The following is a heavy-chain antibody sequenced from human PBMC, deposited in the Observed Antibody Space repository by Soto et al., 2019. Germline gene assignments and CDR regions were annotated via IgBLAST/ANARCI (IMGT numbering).Heavy chain of an antibody. D-gene: IGHD6-13*01. V-gene: IGHV3-11*01. CDR2: LSRSGNTI. CDR3: AKDIRPGYSTTYGMDV. Sequence: GSLVLSCAASGFTFGDYEMSWIRQAAGKGPEWVSFLSRSGNTIYYADSVKGRFSISRDNAENSLYLQMNSLRAEDTALYYCAKDIRPGYSTTYGMDVWGQGTTVTVSS. CDR1: GFTFGDYE. J-gene: IGHJ6*02.